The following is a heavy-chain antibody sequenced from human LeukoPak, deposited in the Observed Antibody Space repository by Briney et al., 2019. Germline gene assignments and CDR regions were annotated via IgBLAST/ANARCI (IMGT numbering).Heavy chain of an antibody. Sequence: GGSLRLSCAASGFTLSSYDMHWVRQATGKGLEWVAGIGTAGDTYYPGSVKGRFTISRESAKNSLYLQMNSLRVGDTAVYYCAREIGDSEASDIWGQGTMVTVSS. D-gene: IGHD2-21*01. CDR1: GFTLSSYD. J-gene: IGHJ3*02. CDR2: IGTAGDT. CDR3: AREIGDSEASDI. V-gene: IGHV3-13*01.